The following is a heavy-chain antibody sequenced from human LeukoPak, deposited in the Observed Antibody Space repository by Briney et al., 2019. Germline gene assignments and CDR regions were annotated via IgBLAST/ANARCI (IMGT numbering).Heavy chain of an antibody. CDR1: GFTFSSYS. J-gene: IGHJ6*02. Sequence: GGSLRLSCAASGFTFSSYSMNWVRQAPGKGLEWVSSISSSSSYIYYADSVKGRFTISRDNAKNSLYLQMNSLRAEDTAVYYCARERITFGGVIVTYYYYGMDVWGQGTTVTVSS. V-gene: IGHV3-21*01. CDR3: ARERITFGGVIVTYYYYGMDV. CDR2: ISSSSSYI. D-gene: IGHD3-16*02.